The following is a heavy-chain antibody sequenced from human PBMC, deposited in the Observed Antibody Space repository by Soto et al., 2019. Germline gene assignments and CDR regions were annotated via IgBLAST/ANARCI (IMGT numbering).Heavy chain of an antibody. J-gene: IGHJ4*02. CDR1: GYIFSSHG. CDR3: AREAFDADYIDF. V-gene: IGHV1-18*01. Sequence: ASVKVSCKASGYIFSSHGISWVRHAPGRGLEWMAWISAYNGDRNYAETLQGRVTVTTDTSTNTAYMELRSLRSDDTAVHYCAREAFDADYIDFWGQGTLVTVSS. D-gene: IGHD3-10*01. CDR2: ISAYNGDR.